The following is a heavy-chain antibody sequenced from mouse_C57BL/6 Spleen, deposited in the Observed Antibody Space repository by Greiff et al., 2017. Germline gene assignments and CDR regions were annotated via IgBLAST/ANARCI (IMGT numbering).Heavy chain of an antibody. J-gene: IGHJ1*03. D-gene: IGHD2-3*01. CDR2: IHPNSGST. CDR1: GYTFTSYW. CDR3: ARGVIDGFDV. Sequence: QVQLQQPGAELVKPGASVKLSCKASGYTFTSYWMHWVKQRPGQGLEWIGMIHPNSGSTNYNEKFKSKAKLTVDKSSSTAYIQLSSLTSEDSAVYYCARGVIDGFDVWGTGTTVTVSS. V-gene: IGHV1-64*01.